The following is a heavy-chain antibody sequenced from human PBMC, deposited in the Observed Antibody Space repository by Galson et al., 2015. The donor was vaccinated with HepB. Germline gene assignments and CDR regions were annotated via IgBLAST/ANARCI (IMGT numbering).Heavy chain of an antibody. CDR1: GGSISSSSYY. V-gene: IGHV4-39*01. CDR2: IYYSGST. J-gene: IGHJ4*02. CDR3: ARHGGLGMATIYYFDY. D-gene: IGHD5-24*01. Sequence: SETLSLTCTVSGGSISSSSYYWGWIRQPPGKGLEWIGSIYYSGSTYYNPSLKSRVTISVDTSKNQFSLKLSSVTAADTAVYYCARHGGLGMATIYYFDYWGQGTLVTVSS.